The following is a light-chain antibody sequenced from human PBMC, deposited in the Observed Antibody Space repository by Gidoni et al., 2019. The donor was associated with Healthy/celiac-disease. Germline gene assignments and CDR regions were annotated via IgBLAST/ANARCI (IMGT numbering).Light chain of an antibody. CDR1: SSDVGGYNY. CDR2: EVS. V-gene: IGLV2-14*01. CDR3: SSYTSSSTLA. Sequence: QSALTQPASVSGSPGQSITISCTGTSSDVGGYNYVSWYQQHPGKAPKLMIYEVSNRPSGGSNRFSGSKSGNTASLTISGLQAEDEADYYCSSYTSSSTLALGGGTKLTVL. J-gene: IGLJ2*01.